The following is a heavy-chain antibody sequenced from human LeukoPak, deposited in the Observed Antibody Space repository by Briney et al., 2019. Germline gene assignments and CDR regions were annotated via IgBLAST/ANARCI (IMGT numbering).Heavy chain of an antibody. Sequence: SETLSLTCTVSGGSINNYYWSWIRQPPGKGLEWIGYIHYSGSTNYNPSLKSRVTISVDTSKNEFSLKVRSVTAADTAVYYCARSESAYYMDVWGKGTTVTISS. CDR3: ARSESAYYMDV. CDR1: GGSINNYY. CDR2: IHYSGST. V-gene: IGHV4-59*01. J-gene: IGHJ6*03. D-gene: IGHD2/OR15-2a*01.